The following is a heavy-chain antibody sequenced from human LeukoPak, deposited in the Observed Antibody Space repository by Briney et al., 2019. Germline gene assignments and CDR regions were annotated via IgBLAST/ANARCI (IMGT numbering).Heavy chain of an antibody. D-gene: IGHD3-22*01. Sequence: GGPLRLSCAASGLTFSSYAMNWVRQAPGKGLEWVSGITVSGNTYYAESVKGRFTISRDNSKNTLYLQMNSLRAEDTAVYYCAKELRVTMIAVVIEAFDLWGQGTMVTVSS. J-gene: IGHJ3*01. CDR2: ITVSGNT. CDR3: AKELRVTMIAVVIEAFDL. V-gene: IGHV3-23*01. CDR1: GLTFSSYA.